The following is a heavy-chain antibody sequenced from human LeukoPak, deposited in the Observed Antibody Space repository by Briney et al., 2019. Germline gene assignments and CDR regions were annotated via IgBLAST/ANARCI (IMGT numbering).Heavy chain of an antibody. Sequence: RGGSLRLSCAASGFTVSSNYMSWVRQAPGKGLECVSVIYSGGSTYYADSVKGRFTISRDNSKNTLYLQMNSLRAEDTAVYYCARGDSSGYPVKDWGQGTLVTVSS. CDR2: IYSGGST. CDR1: GFTVSSNY. J-gene: IGHJ4*02. V-gene: IGHV3-53*01. D-gene: IGHD3-22*01. CDR3: ARGDSSGYPVKD.